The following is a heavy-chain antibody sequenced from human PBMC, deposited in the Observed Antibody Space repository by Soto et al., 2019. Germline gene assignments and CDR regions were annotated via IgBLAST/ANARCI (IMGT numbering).Heavy chain of an antibody. D-gene: IGHD1-26*01. CDR1: GFTFSSYA. CDR2: ISSNGGST. V-gene: IGHV3-64*01. J-gene: IGHJ3*02. Sequence: GGSLRLSCAASGFTFSSYAMHWVRQAPGKGLEYVSAISSNGGSTYYANSVKGRFTISRDNSKNTLYLQMGSLRAEDMAVYYCARVRLGGAFDIWGQGTMVTVSS. CDR3: ARVRLGGAFDI.